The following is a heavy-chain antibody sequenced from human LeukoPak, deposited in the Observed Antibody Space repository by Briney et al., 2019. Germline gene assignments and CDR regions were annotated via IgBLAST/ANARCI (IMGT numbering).Heavy chain of an antibody. CDR2: IYSGGST. Sequence: GGSLRLSCAASGFTVSSNYMSWVRQAPGKGLEWVSVIYSGGSTYYADSVKGRFTISRDNSKNTLYLQMNSLRAEDTAVYYCARVEWDYWSDPWGQGTLVTVSS. J-gene: IGHJ5*02. CDR1: GFTVSSNY. D-gene: IGHD1-26*01. V-gene: IGHV3-66*01. CDR3: ARVEWDYWSDP.